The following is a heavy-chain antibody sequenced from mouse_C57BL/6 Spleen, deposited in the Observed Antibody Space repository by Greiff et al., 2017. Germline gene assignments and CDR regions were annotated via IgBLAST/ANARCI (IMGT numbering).Heavy chain of an antibody. D-gene: IGHD1-1*01. CDR1: GFSLSTFGMG. CDR3: ASSSPITTVVAPVLHYFDY. J-gene: IGHJ2*01. CDR2: IWWDDDK. Sequence: QVTLKVSGPGILQPSQTLSLTCSFSGFSLSTFGMGVGWIRQPSGKGLEWLAHIWWDDDKYYNPALKSRLTISKDTSKIQVFLKIAHVDTADTATYYCASSSPITTVVAPVLHYFDYWGQGTTLTVSS. V-gene: IGHV8-8*01.